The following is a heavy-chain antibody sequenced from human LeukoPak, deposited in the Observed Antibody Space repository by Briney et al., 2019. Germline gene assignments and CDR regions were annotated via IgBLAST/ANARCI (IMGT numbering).Heavy chain of an antibody. Sequence: PSETLSLTYTVSGASIISETYYWGWIRQPPGKGLEWIGSIYYSGSTYYSPSLKSRVTMSVDTSTNQFSLKLISVTAADTALYYCARNFYASSGYYLDDFYFDFWGQGTLVTVSS. CDR1: GASIISETYY. CDR2: IYYSGST. D-gene: IGHD3-22*01. CDR3: ARNFYASSGYYLDDFYFDF. J-gene: IGHJ4*02. V-gene: IGHV4-39*07.